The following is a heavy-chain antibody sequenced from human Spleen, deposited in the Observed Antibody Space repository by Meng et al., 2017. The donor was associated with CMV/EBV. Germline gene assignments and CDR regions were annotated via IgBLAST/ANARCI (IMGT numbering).Heavy chain of an antibody. D-gene: IGHD4/OR15-4a*01. CDR3: AKDDYNSSPRRFDS. CDR2: LSGSGRSI. Sequence: SGFAFATSAVRWVPQAPGKRLEWVSALSGSGRSIYYADSVKGRFTISRDNSKNTLYLQMNSLRAGDTAVYYCAKDDYNSSPRRFDSWGQGTLVTVSS. V-gene: IGHV3-23*01. CDR1: GFAFATSA. J-gene: IGHJ5*01.